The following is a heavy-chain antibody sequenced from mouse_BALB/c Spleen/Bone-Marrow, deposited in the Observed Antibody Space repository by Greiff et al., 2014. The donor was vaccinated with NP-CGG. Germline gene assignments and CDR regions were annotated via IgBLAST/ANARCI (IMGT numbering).Heavy chain of an antibody. CDR2: IYPGGGYT. V-gene: IGHV1-63*02. CDR3: ARRGTGVDY. CDR1: GYTFTNYW. J-gene: IGHJ2*01. D-gene: IGHD4-1*01. Sequence: VQLQESGAELVGPGTSVKISCKASGYTFTNYWLGWVKQRPGHGLEWIGDIYPGGGYTNYNEKFKGKATLTADTSSSTAYMQLSSLISEDSAVYFCARRGTGVDYWGQGTTLTVSS.